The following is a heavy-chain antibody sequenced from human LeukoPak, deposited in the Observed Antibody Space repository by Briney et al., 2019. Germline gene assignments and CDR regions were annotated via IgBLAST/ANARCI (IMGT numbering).Heavy chain of an antibody. V-gene: IGHV3-43*01. J-gene: IGHJ3*02. CDR1: GFTFDDYT. Sequence: GGSLRLSCAASGFTFDDYTMHWVRQAPGKGLEWVSLISWDGGSTYYADSVKGRFTISRDNSKNTLYLQMNSLRAEDTAVYYCAKYRETDYGDYDAFDIWGQGTMVTVSS. CDR3: AKYRETDYGDYDAFDI. CDR2: ISWDGGST. D-gene: IGHD4-17*01.